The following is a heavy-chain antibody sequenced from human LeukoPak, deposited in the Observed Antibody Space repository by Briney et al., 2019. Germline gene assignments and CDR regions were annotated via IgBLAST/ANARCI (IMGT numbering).Heavy chain of an antibody. Sequence: NPGGSLRLSCEASGFTFSDYYMSWIRQAPGKGLEWVSYISSGSSYTNYADSVKGRFTVSRDNFKNTLNLQINSLRAEDTAVYYCAREFYDSSGYNYLDSWGQGTLVTVSS. V-gene: IGHV3-11*06. CDR3: AREFYDSSGYNYLDS. CDR2: ISSGSSYT. J-gene: IGHJ4*02. CDR1: GFTFSDYY. D-gene: IGHD3-22*01.